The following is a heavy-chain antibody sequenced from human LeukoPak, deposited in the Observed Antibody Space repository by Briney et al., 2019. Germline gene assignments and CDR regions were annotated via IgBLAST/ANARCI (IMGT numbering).Heavy chain of an antibody. J-gene: IGHJ4*02. CDR3: AGGPKADYDSSGYYYDY. CDR2: INLSGST. V-gene: IGHV4-34*01. Sequence: SETLSLTCAVYGGSFSGYYWSWIRQPPGKGLEWIGEINLSGSTNYNPSLKSRVTISVDTSKNQFSLKLSSVTAADTAVYYCAGGPKADYDSSGYYYDYWGQGTLVTVSS. D-gene: IGHD3-22*01. CDR1: GGSFSGYY.